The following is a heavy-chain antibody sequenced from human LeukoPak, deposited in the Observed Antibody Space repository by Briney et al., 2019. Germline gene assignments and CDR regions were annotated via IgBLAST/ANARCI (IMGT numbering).Heavy chain of an antibody. V-gene: IGHV3-9*01. J-gene: IGHJ4*02. D-gene: IGHD3-22*01. CDR3: AKDFQPAYSSGYIDY. CDR2: ISWNSGSI. CDR1: GFTFSSYW. Sequence: GGSLRLSCAASGFTFSSYWMHWVRQGPGKGLEWVSGISWNSGSIGYADSVKGRFTISRDNAKNSLYLQMNSLRAEDTALYYCAKDFQPAYSSGYIDYWGQGTLVTVSS.